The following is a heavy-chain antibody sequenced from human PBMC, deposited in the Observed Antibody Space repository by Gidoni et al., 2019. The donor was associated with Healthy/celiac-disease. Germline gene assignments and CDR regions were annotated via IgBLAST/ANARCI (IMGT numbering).Heavy chain of an antibody. Sequence: QVQLVQSGAEVKKPGSSVKVSCKASGGTFSSSPISWVRQAPGQGLEWMGGIIPIFGTANYAQKFQGRVTITADESTSTAYMELSSLRSEDTAVYYWARDGSAAAGTARYYYYGMDVWGQGTTVTVSS. CDR3: ARDGSAAAGTARYYYYGMDV. CDR1: GGTFSSSP. CDR2: IIPIFGTA. D-gene: IGHD6-13*01. V-gene: IGHV1-69*01. J-gene: IGHJ6*02.